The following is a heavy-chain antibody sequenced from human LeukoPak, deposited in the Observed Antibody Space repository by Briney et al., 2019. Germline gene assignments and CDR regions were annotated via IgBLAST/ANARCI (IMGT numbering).Heavy chain of an antibody. CDR2: TYSGGST. D-gene: IGHD3-3*01. CDR3: AKDPSASDFWSGYYTEDSRY. Sequence: QPGGSLRLSCAASGFSVTINYMNWVRQAPGKGLEWVSVTYSGGSTDYADPVKGRFTISRDNSKNTLYLQMNSLRAEDTAVYYCAKDPSASDFWSGYYTEDSRYWGQGTLVTVSS. CDR1: GFSVTINY. V-gene: IGHV3-53*05. J-gene: IGHJ4*02.